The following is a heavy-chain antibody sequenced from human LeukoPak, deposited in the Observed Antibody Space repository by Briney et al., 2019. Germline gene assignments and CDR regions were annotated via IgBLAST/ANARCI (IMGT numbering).Heavy chain of an antibody. V-gene: IGHV3-74*01. CDR2: INSDGSST. D-gene: IGHD3-22*01. CDR3: ARAGFYYYDSSGYPY. J-gene: IGHJ4*02. Sequence: GGSLRLSCAASGFTFSSYWMHWVRQAPGKGLVWVSRINSDGSSTSYADSVKGRFTMSRDNAKNTLYLQMNSLRAEDTAVYYCARAGFYYYDSSGYPYWGQGTLVTVSS. CDR1: GFTFSSYW.